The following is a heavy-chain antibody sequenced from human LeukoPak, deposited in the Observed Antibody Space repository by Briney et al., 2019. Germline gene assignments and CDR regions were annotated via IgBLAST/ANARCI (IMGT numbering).Heavy chain of an antibody. Sequence: ASVKVSCKASGYTFTSYYIHWVRQAPGQGLEWMGWINPNSGGTNYAQKFRGRVTMTRDTSISTAYMELSRLRSDDTAVYYCARDLEGYCSGGSCAEGYWGQGTLVTVSS. CDR2: INPNSGGT. CDR3: ARDLEGYCSGGSCAEGY. J-gene: IGHJ4*02. D-gene: IGHD2-15*01. CDR1: GYTFTSYY. V-gene: IGHV1-2*02.